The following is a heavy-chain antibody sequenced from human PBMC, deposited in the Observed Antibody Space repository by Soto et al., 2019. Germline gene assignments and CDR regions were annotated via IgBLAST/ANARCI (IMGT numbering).Heavy chain of an antibody. CDR3: ARDLGGDFWSGYFFDY. J-gene: IGHJ4*02. CDR1: GYTFTNYY. V-gene: IGHV1-46*01. Sequence: QVHLVQSGAEVKKPGASVKVSCKASGYTFTNYYIHWVRQAPGQGLEWLGIINPSGGRTNYAQKCQGRVTMTRDTSTSTVYMELSSLRSEDTAVYYCARDLGGDFWSGYFFDYWGQGTLVTVSS. CDR2: INPSGGRT. D-gene: IGHD3-3*01.